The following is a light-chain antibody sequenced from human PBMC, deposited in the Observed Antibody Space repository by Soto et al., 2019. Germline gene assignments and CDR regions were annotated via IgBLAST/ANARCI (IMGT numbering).Light chain of an antibody. CDR1: QDIGTW. Sequence: DIPLTQSPSSVSASVGDIVTITCRASQDIGTWLAWYQQKPGKAPKLLIYVASNLQSGVPSRFSGAASGTDFNLTITRLQPEDFATYHCQQADSFPFTFGPGTKVDFK. CDR3: QQADSFPFT. V-gene: IGKV1-12*01. CDR2: VAS. J-gene: IGKJ3*01.